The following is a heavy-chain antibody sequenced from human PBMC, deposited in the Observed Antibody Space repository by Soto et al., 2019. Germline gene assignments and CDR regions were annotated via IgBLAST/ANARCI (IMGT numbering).Heavy chain of an antibody. J-gene: IGHJ6*02. CDR1: GYTFTSYG. D-gene: IGHD3-3*01. V-gene: IGHV1-18*04. CDR2: ISAYNGNT. Sequence: GASVKVSCKASGYTFTSYGISWVRQAPGQGLEWMGWISAYNGNTNYAQKLQGRVTMTTDTSTSTAYMELRSLRSDYTDEYYCARDGRSXFGEVDTPNSYYYGMDVWGQGTTVTVSS. CDR3: ARDGRSXFGEVDTPNSYYYGMDV.